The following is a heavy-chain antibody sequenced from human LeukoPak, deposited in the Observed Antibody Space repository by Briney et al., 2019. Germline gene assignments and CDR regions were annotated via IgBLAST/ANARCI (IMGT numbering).Heavy chain of an antibody. D-gene: IGHD1-7*01. CDR2: ISGSGGST. J-gene: IGHJ4*02. V-gene: IGHV3-23*01. CDR3: AKDTSWNYEFDY. CDR1: GFTFSSYA. Sequence: PGGSLRLSCAASGFTFSSYAMSWVRQAPGKGLEWVSAISGSGGSTYYADSVKGRFTISGDNSKNTLYLQMNSLRAEDTAVYYWAKDTSWNYEFDYWGQGNLVTGSP.